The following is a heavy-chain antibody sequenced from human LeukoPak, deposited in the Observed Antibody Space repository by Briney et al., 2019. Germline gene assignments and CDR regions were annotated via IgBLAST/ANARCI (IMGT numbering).Heavy chain of an antibody. Sequence: SETLSLTCAVYGGSFSGYYWSWIRQPPGKGLEWIGSIYYSGSTYNNPSLKSRVTISVDTSKNQFSLKLSSVTAADTAVYYCARHPSESPLWFDPWGQGTVVTVSS. V-gene: IGHV4-34*01. CDR2: IYYSGST. J-gene: IGHJ5*02. CDR1: GGSFSGYY. D-gene: IGHD6-19*01. CDR3: ARHPSESPLWFDP.